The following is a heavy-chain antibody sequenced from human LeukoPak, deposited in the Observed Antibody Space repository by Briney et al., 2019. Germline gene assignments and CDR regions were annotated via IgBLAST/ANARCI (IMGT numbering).Heavy chain of an antibody. V-gene: IGHV1-3*01. Sequence: ASVKVSCKASGFTFTRYAIHWVRQAPGQRLEWMGWINAGNGNTRYSQKFQGRVTITRDTSASTAYMELSSLRSEDTAVYYCARDEGGGYDCWGQGTLVTVSS. CDR1: GFTFTRYA. CDR3: ARDEGGGYDC. CDR2: INAGNGNT. J-gene: IGHJ4*02. D-gene: IGHD5-12*01.